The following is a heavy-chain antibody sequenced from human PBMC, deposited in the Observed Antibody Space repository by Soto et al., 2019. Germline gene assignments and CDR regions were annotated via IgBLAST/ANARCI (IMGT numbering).Heavy chain of an antibody. J-gene: IGHJ4*02. CDR1: GFTFSSYG. V-gene: IGHV3-30*18. Sequence: QVQLVESGGGVVQPGRSLRLSCAASGFTFSSYGMHWVRQAPGKGLEWVAVISYDGSNKYYADSVKGRFTISRDNSKNTLYLQMNSLRAEDTAVYYSAKQGPYDSFDYWGQGTLVTVSS. D-gene: IGHD3-22*01. CDR2: ISYDGSNK. CDR3: AKQGPYDSFDY.